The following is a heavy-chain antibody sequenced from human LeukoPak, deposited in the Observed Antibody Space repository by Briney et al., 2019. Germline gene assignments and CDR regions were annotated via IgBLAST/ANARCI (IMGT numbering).Heavy chain of an antibody. CDR1: GFTFSSYA. Sequence: GGSLRLSCSASGFTFSSYAMHWVRQAPGKGLEYVSAISSNGGSTYYADSVKGRFTISRDNSKNTLYLQMNSLRAEDMAVYYCARAAVGVTSSFDYWGQGTLVTVSS. D-gene: IGHD1-26*01. V-gene: IGHV3-64*04. CDR2: ISSNGGST. CDR3: ARAAVGVTSSFDY. J-gene: IGHJ4*02.